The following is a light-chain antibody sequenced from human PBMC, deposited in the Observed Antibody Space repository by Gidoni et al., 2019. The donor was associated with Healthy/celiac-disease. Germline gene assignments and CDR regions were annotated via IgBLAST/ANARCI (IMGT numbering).Light chain of an antibody. J-gene: IGKJ2*01. V-gene: IGKV1-9*01. CDR3: QQLNSYPPYT. Sequence: DFQLTQPPSFLSASVGDRVTITCRASQGISSYLAWYQQKPGKAPKLLIYATSTLQSGVPSRFSGSGSGTEFTLTISSLQPEDVATYYCQQLNSYPPYTFXQXTKLEIK. CDR1: QGISSY. CDR2: ATS.